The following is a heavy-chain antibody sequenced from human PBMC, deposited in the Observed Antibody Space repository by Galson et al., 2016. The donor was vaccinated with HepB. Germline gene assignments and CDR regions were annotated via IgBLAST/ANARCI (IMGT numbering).Heavy chain of an antibody. D-gene: IGHD3-10*01. J-gene: IGHJ4*02. V-gene: IGHV3-13*01. CDR1: GFTFSNYD. CDR3: ARHGASLLFIDY. Sequence: SLRLSCAASGFTFSNYDMHWVRQSMGKGLEWVSGYVVAGNTYYADSVKGRFTISREDGENSLYLQMNSLRAGDTAVYHCARHGASLLFIDYWGQGIQATVSS. CDR2: YVVAGNT.